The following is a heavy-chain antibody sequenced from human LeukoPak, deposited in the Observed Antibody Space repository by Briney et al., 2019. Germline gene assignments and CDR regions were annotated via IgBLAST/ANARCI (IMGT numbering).Heavy chain of an antibody. J-gene: IGHJ4*02. CDR1: GXSFSGYY. CDR3: ARVGADGSGFLFDY. V-gene: IGHV4-34*01. CDR2: INHSGST. Sequence: PSETLSLTCAVYGXSFSGYYWSWIRQPPGKGLEWIGEINHSGSTNYNPSLKSRVTISVDTSKNQFSLKLSSVTAADTAVYYCARVGADGSGFLFDYWGQGTLVTVSS. D-gene: IGHD3-10*01.